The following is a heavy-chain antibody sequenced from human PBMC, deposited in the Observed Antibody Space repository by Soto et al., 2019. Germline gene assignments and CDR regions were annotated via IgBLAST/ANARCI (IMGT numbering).Heavy chain of an antibody. CDR1: GFTFSSYS. V-gene: IGHV3-48*01. CDR2: ISSSSSTI. D-gene: IGHD6-13*01. Sequence: EVQLVESGGGLVQPGGSLRLSCAASGFTFSSYSMNWVRQAPGKGLEWVSYISSSSSTIYYADSVKGRFTISSDNAKNALYLQMNSLRAEDTAVYYCARHPDRIAEIGWFAPWGQGALVTVSS. J-gene: IGHJ5*02. CDR3: ARHPDRIAEIGWFAP.